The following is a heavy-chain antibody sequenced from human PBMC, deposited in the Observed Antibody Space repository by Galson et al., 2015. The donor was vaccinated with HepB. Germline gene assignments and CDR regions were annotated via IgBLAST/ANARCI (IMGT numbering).Heavy chain of an antibody. CDR2: ITPNSGGT. CDR3: ARDPGGGYMDV. D-gene: IGHD3-10*01. V-gene: IGHV1-2*02. Sequence: SVKVSCKASGYNFIDYYIYWARQAPGQGLEWMGWITPNSGGTNYAQKFQGRVTMTRDTSISTAYMELNKLSSDDTAVYYCARDPGGGYMDVWGKGTTVTVAS. J-gene: IGHJ6*03. CDR1: GYNFIDYY.